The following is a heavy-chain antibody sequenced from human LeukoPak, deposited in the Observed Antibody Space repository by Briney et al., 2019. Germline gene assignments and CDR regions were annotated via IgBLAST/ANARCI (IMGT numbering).Heavy chain of an antibody. J-gene: IGHJ4*02. CDR3: AKDLDIVVVPAAPGDY. V-gene: IGHV3-23*01. D-gene: IGHD2-2*03. Sequence: TGGPLRLSCAASGFTFSSYAMSWVRQAPGKGLKWVSAISGSGGSTYYADSVKGRFTISRDNSKNTLYLQMNSLRAEDTAVYYCAKDLDIVVVPAAPGDYWGQGTLVTVSS. CDR1: GFTFSSYA. CDR2: ISGSGGST.